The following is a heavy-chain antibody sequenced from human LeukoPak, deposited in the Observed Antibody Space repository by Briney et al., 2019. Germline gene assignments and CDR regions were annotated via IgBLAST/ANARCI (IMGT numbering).Heavy chain of an antibody. V-gene: IGHV4-34*01. CDR1: GVSFSGYY. CDR2: INHSGST. CDR3: ARGALYCSSTSCYDLDY. Sequence: SETLSLTCAVYGVSFSGYYWSWIRQPPGKGLEWIGEINHSGSTNYNPSLKSRVTISVDTSKNQFSLKLSSVTAADTAVYYCARGALYCSSTSCYDLDYWGQGTLVTVSS. D-gene: IGHD2-2*01. J-gene: IGHJ4*02.